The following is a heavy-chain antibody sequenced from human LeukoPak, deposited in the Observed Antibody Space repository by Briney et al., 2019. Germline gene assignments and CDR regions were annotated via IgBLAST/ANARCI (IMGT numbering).Heavy chain of an antibody. CDR1: GYTFTGYY. CDR2: INPNSGGT. J-gene: IGHJ4*02. V-gene: IGHV1-2*02. CDR3: ARLSDNFAVDY. Sequence: ASVKVSCKASGYTFTGYYMHWVRQAPGQGLGWMGWINPNSGGTNYAQKFQGRVTMTSDTSISTAYMELSRLRSDDTAVYYCARLSDNFAVDYWGQGTLVTVSS. D-gene: IGHD1-20*01.